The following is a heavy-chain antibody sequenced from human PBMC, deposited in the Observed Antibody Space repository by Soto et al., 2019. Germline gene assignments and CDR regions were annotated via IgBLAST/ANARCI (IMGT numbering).Heavy chain of an antibody. D-gene: IGHD6-13*01. CDR1: EFTCSSYA. J-gene: IGHJ4*02. CDR3: AKTLLSTSWYGLHDY. V-gene: IGHV3-23*01. Sequence: PSWSLTLSCSASEFTCSSYAMSWFRQAPNKGLEWVSTISGSGGRTYYADSAKGRFTISRDNSRNTLHLQMNSLRVEDTAVYYCAKTLLSTSWYGLHDYVSQGTLVTVSS. CDR2: ISGSGGRT.